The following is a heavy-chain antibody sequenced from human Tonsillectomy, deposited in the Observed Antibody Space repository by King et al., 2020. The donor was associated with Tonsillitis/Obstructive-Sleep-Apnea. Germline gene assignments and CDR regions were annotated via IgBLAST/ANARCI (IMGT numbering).Heavy chain of an antibody. CDR2: IYYSGST. J-gene: IGHJ6*03. CDR3: ARGSSTNPNPNPNPNPNPSPDPNPTPNLPSGSANDGLWGGYFYYYYYYMDV. CDR1: GGSIRSYY. D-gene: IGHD3-3*01. Sequence: QLQESGPGLVKPSETLSLTCTVSGGSIRSYYWSWIRQPPGKGLEWIGYIYYSGSTNYNPSLKSRVTISVDTSKNQFSLKLSSATAADTAVYYCARGSSTNPNPNPNPNPNPSPDPNPTPNLPSGSANDGLWGGYFYYYYYYMDVWGKRGTVTVSS. V-gene: IGHV4-59*01.